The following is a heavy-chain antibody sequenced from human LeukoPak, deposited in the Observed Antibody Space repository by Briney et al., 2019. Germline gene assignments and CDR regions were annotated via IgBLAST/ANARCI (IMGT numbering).Heavy chain of an antibody. J-gene: IGHJ3*02. V-gene: IGHV4-39*07. CDR3: ARGSEQQLVLDAFDI. CDR2: IYYSGST. D-gene: IGHD6-13*01. CDR1: GGSISSSSYY. Sequence: SETLSLTCTVSGGSISSSSYYWGWIRQPPGKGLEWIGSIYYSGSTYYNPSLKSRVTISVDTSKNQFSLRLSSVTAADTAVYYCARGSEQQLVLDAFDIWGQGTMVTVSS.